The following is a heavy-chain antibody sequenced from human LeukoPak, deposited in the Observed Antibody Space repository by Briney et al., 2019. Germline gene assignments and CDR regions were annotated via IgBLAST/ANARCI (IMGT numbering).Heavy chain of an antibody. CDR3: ARGSVSGSYIPY. CDR1: GFTFSSYW. J-gene: IGHJ4*02. V-gene: IGHV3-74*01. D-gene: IGHD1-26*01. CDR2: INSNGSST. Sequence: PGGSLRLSCAASGFTFSSYWMHWVRQAPGKGLVWVSRINSNGSSTSYADSVKGRFTISRDNAKNTLYLQMNSLRAEDTAVYYCARGSVSGSYIPYWGQGTLVTVSS.